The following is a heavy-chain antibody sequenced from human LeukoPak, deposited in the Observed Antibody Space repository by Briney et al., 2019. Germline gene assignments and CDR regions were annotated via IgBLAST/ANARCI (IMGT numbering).Heavy chain of an antibody. D-gene: IGHD6-13*01. V-gene: IGHV4-4*02. J-gene: IGHJ4*02. Sequence: SGTLSLTCGVSGGSISSSNWWSWVRQPPGKGLEWIGEIYHSGSTYYNPSLKSRVTISVDRSKNLFSLKLSSVTAADTAVYYCARMYSSTGFDYWGQGTLLTVSS. CDR1: GGSISSSNW. CDR3: ARMYSSTGFDY. CDR2: IYHSGST.